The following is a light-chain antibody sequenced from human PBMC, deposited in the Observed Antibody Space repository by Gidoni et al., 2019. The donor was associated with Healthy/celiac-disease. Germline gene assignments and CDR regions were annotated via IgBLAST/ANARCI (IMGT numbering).Light chain of an antibody. Sequence: DIAMTQSPESLAVSLGERANINCKSSQSVLYSSNNKNYLAWYQQKPGQPPKLLIYWASTRESGVPDRFSGSGSGTDFTLTISSLQAEDVAVYYCQQYYSTPPTFGPGTKVDIK. J-gene: IGKJ3*01. V-gene: IGKV4-1*01. CDR3: QQYYSTPPT. CDR2: WAS. CDR1: QSVLYSSNNKNY.